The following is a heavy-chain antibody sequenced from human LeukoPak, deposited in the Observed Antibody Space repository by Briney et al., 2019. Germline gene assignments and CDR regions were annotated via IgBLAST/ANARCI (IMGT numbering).Heavy chain of an antibody. CDR1: GFTFSSYG. J-gene: IGHJ3*02. CDR2: IQYDGTYK. CDR3: ARDRVNYYDSSGYQGEPFDI. D-gene: IGHD3-22*01. V-gene: IGHV3-30*02. Sequence: GGSLRLSCAASGFTFSSYGMHWVRQAPGKGLEWVAFIQYDGTYKYYADSVKGRFTISRDNSKNTLYLQRNSLRAEDTAVYYCARDRVNYYDSSGYQGEPFDIWGQGTMVTVSS.